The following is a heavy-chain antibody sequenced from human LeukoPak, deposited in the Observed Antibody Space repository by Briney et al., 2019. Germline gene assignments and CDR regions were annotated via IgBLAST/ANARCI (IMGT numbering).Heavy chain of an antibody. CDR1: GFTFSSYA. V-gene: IGHV3-23*01. J-gene: IGHJ4*02. D-gene: IGHD3-3*01. CDR2: ISGSGGST. Sequence: GGSLRLSCAASGFTFSSYAMSWVRQAPGKGLGWVSAISGSGGSTYYADSVKGRFTISRDNSKNTLYLQMNSLRAEDTAVYYCAKDAGGVRYYDFWSGYYAPFFDYWGQGTLVTVSS. CDR3: AKDAGGVRYYDFWSGYYAPFFDY.